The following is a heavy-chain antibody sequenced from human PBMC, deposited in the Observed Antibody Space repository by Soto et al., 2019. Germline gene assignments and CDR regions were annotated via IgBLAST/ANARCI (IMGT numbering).Heavy chain of an antibody. CDR3: ARELGAFNYGSTYFDY. D-gene: IGHD3-10*01. J-gene: IGHJ4*02. CDR2: IWYDGSNH. CDR1: GYTFSTSG. Sequence: GGTLRLSCTPSGYTFSTSGMHWGCIPPRKGREWEAVIWYDGSNHSYADSVQSRLATSRVNSSQMLYLLMNNPTTDATTASYFARELGAFNYGSTYFDYWGQGTTVTVSS. V-gene: IGHV3-33*01.